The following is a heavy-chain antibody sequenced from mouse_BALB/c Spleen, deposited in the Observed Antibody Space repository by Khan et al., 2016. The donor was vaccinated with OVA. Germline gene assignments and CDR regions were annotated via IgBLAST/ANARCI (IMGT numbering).Heavy chain of an antibody. CDR2: IRYDGNS. CDR1: GYSITSGYF. CDR3: ARGGSSGPAWFPY. V-gene: IGHV3-6*02. D-gene: IGHD3-1*01. J-gene: IGHJ3*01. Sequence: VQLKQSGPGLVKPSQSLSLTCSVTGYSITSGYFWNWIRQFPGNKLEWMGYIRYDGNSNYNPSLKNRISITRDTSKNQFFLKLNSVPPEDTATYYCARGGSSGPAWFPYWGQGTLVTVSA.